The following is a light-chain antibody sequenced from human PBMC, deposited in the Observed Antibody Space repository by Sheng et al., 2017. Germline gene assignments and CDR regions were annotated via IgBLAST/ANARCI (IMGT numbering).Light chain of an antibody. CDR2: QDN. CDR1: KLGDKY. CDR3: QAWDSNTAVV. V-gene: IGLV3-1*01. Sequence: SYEVTQPPSVSVSPGQTASITCSGDKLGDKYVCWYQQKPGQSPVVVIYQDNKRPSGIPERFSGSNSGNTATLTISGTQAIDEAAYYCQAWDSNTAVVFGGGDHSDRP. J-gene: IGLJ2*01.